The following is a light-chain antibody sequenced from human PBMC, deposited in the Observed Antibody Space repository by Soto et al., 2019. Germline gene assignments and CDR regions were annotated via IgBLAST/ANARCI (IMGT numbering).Light chain of an antibody. V-gene: IGLV2-14*01. J-gene: IGLJ1*01. CDR3: NSFTSDSAYV. CDR1: SSDVGAYNR. Sequence: QSVLTHPASVSGSPGHSISISFTGTSSDVGAYNRVSWYQQHPGKAPKLMIYDVSSRPSGVSNRFSGSKSGNTASLTISGLQAEDEADYYCNSFTSDSAYVFGTGTKVTVL. CDR2: DVS.